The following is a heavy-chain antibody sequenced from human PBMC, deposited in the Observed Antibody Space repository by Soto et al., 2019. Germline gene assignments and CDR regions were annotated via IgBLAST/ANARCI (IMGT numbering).Heavy chain of an antibody. Sequence: QITLKESGPTLVKPTQTLTLTCTFSGFSLSTSGVGVGWIRQPPGKALEWLALIYWDVDKRYSPSLTSRLTITKDTSKHPVVLTMTNMDPVATATYYCANSTDIVVEPAPKGGWFDPWGQGTLVTVSS. J-gene: IGHJ5*02. D-gene: IGHD2-2*01. CDR1: GFSLSTSGVG. CDR2: IYWDVDK. V-gene: IGHV2-5*02. CDR3: ANSTDIVVEPAPKGGWFDP.